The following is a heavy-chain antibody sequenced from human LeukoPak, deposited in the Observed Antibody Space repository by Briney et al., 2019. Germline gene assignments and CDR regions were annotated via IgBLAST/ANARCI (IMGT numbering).Heavy chain of an antibody. J-gene: IGHJ4*02. CDR2: ISWNSGSI. CDR1: GFTFDDYA. V-gene: IGHV3-9*01. CDR3: AKGSSAAADHGDLDY. D-gene: IGHD6-13*01. Sequence: PGGSLRLSCAASGFTFDDYAMHWVRQAPGKGLEWVSGISWNSGSIGYADSVKGRFTISRDNAKNSLYLQMNSLRAEDTALYYCAKGSSAAADHGDLDYWGQGTLVTVSS.